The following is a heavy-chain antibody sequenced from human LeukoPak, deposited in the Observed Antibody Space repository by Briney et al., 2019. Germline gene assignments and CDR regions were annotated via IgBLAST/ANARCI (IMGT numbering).Heavy chain of an antibody. D-gene: IGHD6-19*01. CDR3: AKDLGRAVAGTIY. Sequence: PGGSLRLSCAASGFTFSSYAMSWVRQAPGKGLEWASAISGSGGSTYYADSVKGRFTISRDNSKNTLYLQMNSLRAEDTAVYYCAKDLGRAVAGTIYWGQGTLVTVSS. V-gene: IGHV3-23*01. CDR1: GFTFSSYA. J-gene: IGHJ4*02. CDR2: ISGSGGST.